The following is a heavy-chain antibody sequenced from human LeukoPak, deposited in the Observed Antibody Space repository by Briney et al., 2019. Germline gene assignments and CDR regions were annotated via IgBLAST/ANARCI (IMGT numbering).Heavy chain of an antibody. D-gene: IGHD3-10*01. Sequence: TETLSLTCAVYGGSFSNYYWSWIRQPPGKGLEWIGEINHSGSTNYNPSLKSRVTISVDTSKNQFSLKLSSVTAADTAVYYCAREAFTMVRGVIIESYYNYYGMDVWGKGTTVTVSS. V-gene: IGHV4-34*01. CDR3: AREAFTMVRGVIIESYYNYYGMDV. CDR1: GGSFSNYY. J-gene: IGHJ6*04. CDR2: INHSGST.